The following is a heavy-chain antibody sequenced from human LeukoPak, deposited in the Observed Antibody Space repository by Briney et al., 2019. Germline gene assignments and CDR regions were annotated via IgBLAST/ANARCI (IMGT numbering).Heavy chain of an antibody. CDR2: IYYSGST. Sequence: SETLSLTCTVSGGSISSYYWSWIRQPPGKGLEWIGYIYYSGSTNYNPSLKSRVTISLDTSEKQFSLKLSSVTAADTAVYYCASSNLGSLGQFDPWGQGTLVTVSS. J-gene: IGHJ5*02. V-gene: IGHV4-59*08. CDR3: ASSNLGSLGQFDP. D-gene: IGHD3-10*01. CDR1: GGSISSYY.